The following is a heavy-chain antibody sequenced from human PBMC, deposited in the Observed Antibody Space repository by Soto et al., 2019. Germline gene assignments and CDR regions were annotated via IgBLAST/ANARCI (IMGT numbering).Heavy chain of an antibody. D-gene: IGHD2-2*01. V-gene: IGHV1-18*01. CDR1: GYTFTSYG. Sequence: ASVKVSCKASGYTFTSYGISWVRQAPGQGLEWMGWISAYNGNTNYAQKLQGRVTMTTDTSTSTAYMELRSLRSEDTAVYYCARDSEIVVVPAALDIWGQGTMVTASS. J-gene: IGHJ3*02. CDR3: ARDSEIVVVPAALDI. CDR2: ISAYNGNT.